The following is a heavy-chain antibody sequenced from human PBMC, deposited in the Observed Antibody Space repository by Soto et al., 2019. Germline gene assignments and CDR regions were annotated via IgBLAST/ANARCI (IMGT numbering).Heavy chain of an antibody. CDR3: ARDLWGYCSGGSCYHWFDP. CDR2: IYYSGST. Sequence: SETLSLTCTVSGGSISSYHWSWIRQPPGKGLEWIGYIYYSGSTNYNPSLKSRVTISVDTSKNQFSLKLSSVTAADTAVYYCARDLWGYCSGGSCYHWFDPWGQGTLVTVSS. V-gene: IGHV4-59*01. D-gene: IGHD2-15*01. CDR1: GGSISSYH. J-gene: IGHJ5*02.